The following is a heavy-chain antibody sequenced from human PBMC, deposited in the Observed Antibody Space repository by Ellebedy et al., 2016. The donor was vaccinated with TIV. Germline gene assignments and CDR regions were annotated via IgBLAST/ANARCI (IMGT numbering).Heavy chain of an antibody. Sequence: GESLKISCAVSGFTFSSYWMHWVRQAPGKGLVWVSRINTDGTTTTYADSVKGRFNISRDNAKNTLYLQMNSLRAEDTAVYYCATNKDYIMGYWGQGTLVTVSS. CDR2: INTDGTTT. CDR3: ATNKDYIMGY. D-gene: IGHD4-11*01. J-gene: IGHJ4*02. CDR1: GFTFSSYW. V-gene: IGHV3-74*01.